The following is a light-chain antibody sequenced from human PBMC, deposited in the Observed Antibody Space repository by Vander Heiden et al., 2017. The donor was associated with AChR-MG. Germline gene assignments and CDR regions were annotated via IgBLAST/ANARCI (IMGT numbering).Light chain of an antibody. J-gene: IGLJ1*01. CDR1: SSSSGAGYG. CDR2: GNS. CDR3: QSYDSSRSGVL. Sequence: QSVLTQPPPVSAAPGQRSPTSSHGRSSSSGAGYGVHWYQQLPGTAPKLLNYGNSNRPSGVPDRFFGSKSGTSASLAITGLQAEDEADDYCQSYDSSRSGVLFGTGTKLTVL. V-gene: IGLV1-40*01.